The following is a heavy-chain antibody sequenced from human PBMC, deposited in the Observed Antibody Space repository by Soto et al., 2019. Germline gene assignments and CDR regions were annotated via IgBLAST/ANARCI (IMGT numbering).Heavy chain of an antibody. Sequence: PSETLSLTCTVSGGSISSYYWSWIRQPPGKGLEWIGYIYYSGSTNYNPSLNSRVTISVDTSKNQFSLYLSSVTAADTAVYYCVGAAAGTFDYWGQGTLVTSPQ. CDR1: GGSISSYY. J-gene: IGHJ4*02. D-gene: IGHD6-13*01. CDR2: IYYSGST. V-gene: IGHV4-59*12. CDR3: VGAAAGTFDY.